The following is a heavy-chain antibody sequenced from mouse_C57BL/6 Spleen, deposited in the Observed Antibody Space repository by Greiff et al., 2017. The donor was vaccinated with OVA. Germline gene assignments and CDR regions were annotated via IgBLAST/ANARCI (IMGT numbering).Heavy chain of an antibody. CDR3: ARDRYSNYDYAMDY. D-gene: IGHD2-5*01. CDR1: GYTFTSYW. Sequence: VQLQQSGAELVKPGASVKLSCKASGYTFTSYWMHWVKQRPGQGLEWIGMIHPNSGSTNYNEKFKIKATLTVDKSSSTAYMQLSSLTSEDSSVYYCARDRYSNYDYAMDYWGQGTSVTVSS. CDR2: IHPNSGST. J-gene: IGHJ4*01. V-gene: IGHV1-64*01.